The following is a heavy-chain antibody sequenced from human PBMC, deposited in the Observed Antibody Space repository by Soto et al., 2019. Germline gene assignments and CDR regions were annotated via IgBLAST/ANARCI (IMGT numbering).Heavy chain of an antibody. D-gene: IGHD6-13*01. J-gene: IGHJ5*02. CDR3: ARLASRGGAAAAGIWIDP. CDR1: GYTFTSYG. Sequence: GASVKVSCKDSGYTFTSYGISWVRQAPGQGLEWMGWISAYNGNTNYAQKLQGRVTMTTDTSTSTAYMELRSLRSDDTAVYYCARLASRGGAAAAGIWIDPWGQGTLVTVSS. V-gene: IGHV1-18*01. CDR2: ISAYNGNT.